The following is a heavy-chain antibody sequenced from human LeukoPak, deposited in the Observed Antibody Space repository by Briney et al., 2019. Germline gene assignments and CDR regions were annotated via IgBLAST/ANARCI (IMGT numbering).Heavy chain of an antibody. CDR3: ARDRGYSNFDY. D-gene: IGHD4-11*01. Sequence: GGSLRLSCAASGCTFSSYWMSWVRQAPGKGLEWVANIKQDGSEKYYVDSVKGRFTISRDNAQDSLYLQMNSLRAEDTAVYYCARDRGYSNFDYWGQGTLLTVSS. CDR2: IKQDGSEK. CDR1: GCTFSSYW. V-gene: IGHV3-7*01. J-gene: IGHJ4*02.